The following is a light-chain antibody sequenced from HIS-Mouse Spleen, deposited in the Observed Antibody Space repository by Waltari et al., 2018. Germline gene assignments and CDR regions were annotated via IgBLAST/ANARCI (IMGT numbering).Light chain of an antibody. CDR2: QDS. CDR3: QAWDSSTGV. J-gene: IGLJ1*01. Sequence: SYELTQPPPVSVSPGQTASITSSGDTLGDKYACWYQQKPGQSPVLVIYQDSKRPSGIPERFSGSNSGNTATLTISGTQAMDEADYYCQAWDSSTGVFGTGTKVTVL. V-gene: IGLV3-1*01. CDR1: TLGDKY.